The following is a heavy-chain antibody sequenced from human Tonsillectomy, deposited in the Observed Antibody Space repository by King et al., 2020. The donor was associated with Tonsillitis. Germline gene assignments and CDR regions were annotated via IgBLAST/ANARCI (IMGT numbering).Heavy chain of an antibody. CDR3: AIEPAAGFDC. CDR1: GFTFNSYA. D-gene: IGHD6-13*01. V-gene: IGHV3-30*04. Sequence: VQLVESGGGVVQPGRSLRLSCAASGFTFNSYAIHWVRQAPGKGLEWVAVISYDGNHKYYADSVKGRFTISRDNSKHTLYLQMNSLRAEDTALYYCAIEPAAGFDCWGQGTLVTVSS. J-gene: IGHJ4*02. CDR2: ISYDGNHK.